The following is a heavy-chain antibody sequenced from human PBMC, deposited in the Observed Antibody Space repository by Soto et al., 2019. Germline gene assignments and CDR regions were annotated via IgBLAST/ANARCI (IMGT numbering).Heavy chain of an antibody. Sequence: EVQLVESGGGLVQPGGSLKLSCAASRFSFSGSAMHWVRQASGKGLEWVGRIRSKTNNYATAYTASVKDRFTISRDDSTHTSYLQLNSLKTEDTPVYYCLCGRAYVGLWGRGTLVTLSS. CDR3: LCGRAYVGL. CDR1: RFSFSGSA. J-gene: IGHJ2*01. CDR2: IRSKTNNYAT. D-gene: IGHD2-21*01. V-gene: IGHV3-73*02.